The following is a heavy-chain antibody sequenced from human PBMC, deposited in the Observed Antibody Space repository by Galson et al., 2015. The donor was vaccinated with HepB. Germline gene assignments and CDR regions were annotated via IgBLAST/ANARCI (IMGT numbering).Heavy chain of an antibody. CDR3: ARLLVFYETADDYHFDL. CDR1: GGSMSSYY. Sequence: SETLSLTCTVSGGSMSSYYWSWIRRPPGKGLEWIGYIHYSGVTNYNPSLKSRVTISVDTSKSQFSLKLSSVTAADTAVYYCARLLVFYETADDYHFDLWGRGTLVAVSS. D-gene: IGHD2/OR15-2a*01. CDR2: IHYSGVT. J-gene: IGHJ2*01. V-gene: IGHV4-59*08.